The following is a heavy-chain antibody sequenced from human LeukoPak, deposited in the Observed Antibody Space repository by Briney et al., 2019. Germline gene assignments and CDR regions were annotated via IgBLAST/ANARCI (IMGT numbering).Heavy chain of an antibody. D-gene: IGHD6-13*01. Sequence: PSETLSLTCTVSGGSINNYYWSWIRQPAGKGLEWIGYIYYSGSTNYNPSLKSRVTISVDTSKNQFSLKLSSVTAADTAVYYCARGPGSSSWKNVAFYFQHWGQGTLVTVSS. J-gene: IGHJ1*01. CDR2: IYYSGST. CDR3: ARGPGSSSWKNVAFYFQH. V-gene: IGHV4-59*01. CDR1: GGSINNYY.